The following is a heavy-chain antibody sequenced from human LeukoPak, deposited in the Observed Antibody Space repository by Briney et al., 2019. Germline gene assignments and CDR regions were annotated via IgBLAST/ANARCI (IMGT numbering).Heavy chain of an antibody. V-gene: IGHV1-2*02. Sequence: ASVKVSCKPSGYTFTGYYIQWVRQAPRQGLEWMGWINPNSGGTNYAQKFQGRVTMTRDTSISTAYMELSRLRSDDTAVYYCARAMVRGVIVDDYWGQGTLVTVSS. CDR2: INPNSGGT. J-gene: IGHJ4*02. CDR3: ARAMVRGVIVDDY. D-gene: IGHD3-10*01. CDR1: GYTFTGYY.